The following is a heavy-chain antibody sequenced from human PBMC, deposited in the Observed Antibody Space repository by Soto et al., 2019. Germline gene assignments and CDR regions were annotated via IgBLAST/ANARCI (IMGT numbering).Heavy chain of an antibody. J-gene: IGHJ4*02. CDR2: ISSSSSYI. V-gene: IGHV3-21*01. CDR1: GFTFSSYS. D-gene: IGHD2-21*02. Sequence: EVQLVESGGGLVKPGGSLRLSCAASGFTFSSYSMNWVRQAPGKGLEWVSSISSSSSYIYYADSVKGRFTISRDNAKNSLYLQMNSLRAEDTAVYYCARAPWGIVVVTAICLNWGQGTLVTVSS. CDR3: ARAPWGIVVVTAICLN.